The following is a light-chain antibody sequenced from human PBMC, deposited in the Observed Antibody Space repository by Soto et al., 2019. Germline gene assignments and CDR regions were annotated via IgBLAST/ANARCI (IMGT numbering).Light chain of an antibody. CDR1: QSISNY. CDR3: QQSYITPGT. Sequence: IQMTHSPSSLSASVGHRVTITCRASQSISNYLNWYQQKPGKSPNLLIYAASSLHSGVPSRLSGSGSGTYFTITISSLQPEDFATYFCQQSYITPGTFGQGTKVDIK. CDR2: AAS. V-gene: IGKV1-39*01. J-gene: IGKJ1*01.